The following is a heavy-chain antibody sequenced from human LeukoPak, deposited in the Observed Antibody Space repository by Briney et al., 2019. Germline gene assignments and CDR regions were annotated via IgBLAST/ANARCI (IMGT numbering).Heavy chain of an antibody. V-gene: IGHV3-7*01. CDR2: IKQDGSEK. J-gene: IGHJ3*02. CDR3: ARVFWSTMDAFDI. CDR1: GFTFSSYW. D-gene: IGHD3-3*01. Sequence: PGGSLRLSCAASGFTFSSYWMSWVRQAPGKGPEWVANIKQDGSEKYYVDSVKGRFTISRDNAKNSLYLQMNSLRAEDTAVYYCARVFWSTMDAFDIWGQGTMVTVSS.